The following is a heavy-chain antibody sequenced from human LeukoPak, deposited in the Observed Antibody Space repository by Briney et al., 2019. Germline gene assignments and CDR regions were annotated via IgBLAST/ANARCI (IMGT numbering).Heavy chain of an antibody. CDR2: IIPILGIA. CDR3: NSAYQVEMATLDYYGMDV. CDR1: GGTFSSYA. D-gene: IGHD2-21*01. J-gene: IGHJ6*02. Sequence: VKVSCKASGGTFSSYAISWVRQAPGQGLEWMGKIIPILGIANYAQKFQGRVTITADKSTSTAYMELSNLRSEDTAVYYCNSAYQVEMATLDYYGMDVWGQGTTVTVSS. V-gene: IGHV1-69*04.